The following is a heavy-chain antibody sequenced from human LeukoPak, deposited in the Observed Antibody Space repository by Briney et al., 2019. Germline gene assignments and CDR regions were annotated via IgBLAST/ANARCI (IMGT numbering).Heavy chain of an antibody. Sequence: GGSLRPSCTASGFIFSSYWMTWVRQAPGKGLEWVANIRQDGSEKNFVDSVKGRFTISRDNAKNSLYLQMNTLTAEDTAVYYFARDPIDYWGQGTLVTVTS. CDR1: GFIFSSYW. V-gene: IGHV3-7*01. CDR2: IRQDGSEK. J-gene: IGHJ4*02. CDR3: ARDPIDY.